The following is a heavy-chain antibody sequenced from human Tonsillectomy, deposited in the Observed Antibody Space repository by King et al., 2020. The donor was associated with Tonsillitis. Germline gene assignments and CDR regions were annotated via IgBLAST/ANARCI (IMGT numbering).Heavy chain of an antibody. V-gene: IGHV3-73*02. D-gene: IGHD4-17*01. CDR1: GFTFRGSA. CDR3: IRFAAPEYGDYGDY. Sequence: VQLVESGGGLVQPGGSLKLSCAASGFTFRGSAMHWVRQASGKGLEWVGRIRSKTNRYATAYGASVKGRFTISRDDSKNTMYLQMNSLKTEDTAVYYCIRFAAPEYGDYGDYWGQGTLVTVSS. CDR2: IRSKTNRYAT. J-gene: IGHJ4*02.